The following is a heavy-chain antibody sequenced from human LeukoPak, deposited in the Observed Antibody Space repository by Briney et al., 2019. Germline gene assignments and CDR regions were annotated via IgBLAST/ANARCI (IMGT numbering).Heavy chain of an antibody. CDR2: ISSSGSTI. D-gene: IGHD3-3*01. V-gene: IGHV3-11*01. CDR1: GFTFSDYY. Sequence: GGSLRLSCAAAGFTFSDYYMSWIRQAPGKGLEWVSYISSSGSTIYYADSVKGRFTISRDNAKNSLYLQMNSPRAEDTAVYYCARKGRRVWSFDFWGQGTLATVSS. CDR3: ARKGRRVWSFDF. J-gene: IGHJ4*02.